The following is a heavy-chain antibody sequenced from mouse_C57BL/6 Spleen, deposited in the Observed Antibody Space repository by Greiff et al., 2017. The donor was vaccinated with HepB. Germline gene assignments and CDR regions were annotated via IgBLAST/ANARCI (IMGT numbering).Heavy chain of an antibody. Sequence: EVQLQQSGPELVKPGASVKMSCKASGYTFTDYNMHWVKQSHGKSLEWIGYINPNNGGTSYTQKFKVKATLTVNKSSSTAYMELRSLTSEDSSVEYCARSVTTDPVFAYWGQGTLVTVSA. D-gene: IGHD2-13*01. CDR2: INPNNGGT. CDR1: GYTFTDYN. V-gene: IGHV1-22*01. CDR3: ARSVTTDPVFAY. J-gene: IGHJ3*01.